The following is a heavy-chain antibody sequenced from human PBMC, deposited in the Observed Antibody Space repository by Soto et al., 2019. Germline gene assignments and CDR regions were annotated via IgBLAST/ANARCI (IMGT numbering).Heavy chain of an antibody. D-gene: IGHD3-10*01. CDR2: IIPMLGMS. V-gene: IGHV1-69*02. Sequence: QVQLVQSGAEVKKPGSPVRVSCTASGDTFNFYTISWVRQVPGQGPEWMGRIIPMLGMSNYAQKFQGRVTIMADASTGTVSMNLSGLTSEDTAFYYCATNSGSGSTHLDYWGQGTLVTVSS. CDR1: GDTFNFYT. J-gene: IGHJ4*02. CDR3: ATNSGSGSTHLDY.